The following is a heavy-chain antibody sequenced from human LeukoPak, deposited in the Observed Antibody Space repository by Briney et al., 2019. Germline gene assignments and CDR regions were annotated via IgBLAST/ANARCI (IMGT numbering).Heavy chain of an antibody. V-gene: IGHV1-2*02. CDR3: ARATIDWNYDY. CDR2: INPNSGDT. Sequence: ASVKVSCKASGYTFTGYYMHWVRQAPGRGLERMGWINPNSGDTNYAQKFQGRVTMTRDTSISTAYMELTRLRSDDTAVYYCARATIDWNYDYWGQGTLVTVSS. J-gene: IGHJ4*02. D-gene: IGHD1-7*01. CDR1: GYTFTGYY.